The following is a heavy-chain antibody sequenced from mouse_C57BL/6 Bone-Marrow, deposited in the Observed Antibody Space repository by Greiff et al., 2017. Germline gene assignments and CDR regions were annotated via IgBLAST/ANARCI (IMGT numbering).Heavy chain of an antibody. CDR1: GYSITSGYY. J-gene: IGHJ3*01. CDR3: ARVGNGYYDWVWFAY. D-gene: IGHD2-3*01. CDR2: ISYDGSN. V-gene: IGHV3-6*01. Sequence: DVQLQESGPGLVKPSQSLSLTCSVTGYSITSGYYWNWIRQFPGNKLEWMGYISYDGSNNYNPSLKNRISITRDTSKIQFFLKLNSVTTEDTATYYCARVGNGYYDWVWFAYWGQGTLVTVSA.